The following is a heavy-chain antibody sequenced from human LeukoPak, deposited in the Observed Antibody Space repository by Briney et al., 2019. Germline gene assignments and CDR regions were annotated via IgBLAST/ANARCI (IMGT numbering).Heavy chain of an antibody. CDR3: ARDRIISSSGGIGLDV. V-gene: IGHV3-11*01. CDR1: GFTFSDYY. Sequence: PGRSLRLSCAASGFTFSDYYMSWIRQAPGKGLEWVSYIRSSGSTIYYADSVKGRFTISRDNAKNSLELQMNSLRAEDTAVYYCARDRIISSSGGIGLDVWGQGTTVTVSS. J-gene: IGHJ6*02. D-gene: IGHD6-6*01. CDR2: IRSSGSTI.